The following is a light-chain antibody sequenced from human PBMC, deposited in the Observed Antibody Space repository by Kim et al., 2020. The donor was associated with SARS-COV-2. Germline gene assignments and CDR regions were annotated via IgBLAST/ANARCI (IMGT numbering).Light chain of an antibody. J-gene: IGKJ1*01. CDR1: QGITNS. CDR2: AAS. CDR3: QKYNRAPWT. V-gene: IGKV1-27*01. Sequence: VSVGDRVTITCRASQGITNSLAWYQQKPGRVPQLLIYAASALQSGVPSRFSGNGSGTDVILTISSLQPEDVATYYCQKYNRAPWTFGRGTKVDIK.